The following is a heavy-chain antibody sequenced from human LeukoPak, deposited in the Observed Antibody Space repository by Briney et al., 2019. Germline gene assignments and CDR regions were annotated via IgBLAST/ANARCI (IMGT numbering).Heavy chain of an antibody. J-gene: IGHJ4*02. CDR2: INPNSGGT. D-gene: IGHD4-17*01. V-gene: IGHV1-2*02. CDR1: GYTFTDYY. CDR3: ARDGATGTPKIPEFDY. Sequence: ASVKVSCKASGYTFTDYYMHWVRQAPGQGLEWMGWINPNSGGTNYAQKFQGGVTMTRDTSISTAYMELSRLRSDDTAVYYCARDGATGTPKIPEFDYWGQGTLATVSS.